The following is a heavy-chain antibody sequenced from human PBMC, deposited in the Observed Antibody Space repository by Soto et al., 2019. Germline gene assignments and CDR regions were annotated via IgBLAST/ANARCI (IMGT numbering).Heavy chain of an antibody. CDR2: ISGSGGST. J-gene: IGHJ3*02. CDR1: GFTFSSYA. CDR3: AKDLSGDSAFDI. D-gene: IGHD3-10*01. Sequence: GGSLRLSCAASGFTFSSYAMSWVRQAPGKGLEWVSAISGSGGSTYYADSGKGRFTISRDNSKNTLYLQMNSLRAEDTAVYYCAKDLSGDSAFDIWGQGTMVTVSS. V-gene: IGHV3-23*01.